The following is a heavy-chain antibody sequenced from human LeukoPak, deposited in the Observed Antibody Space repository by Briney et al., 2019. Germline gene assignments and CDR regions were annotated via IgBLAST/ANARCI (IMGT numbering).Heavy chain of an antibody. Sequence: VASVKVSCKTSGYSENFYGITWVRQVAGQGLEWMGWISAQHGQTEYAPNSQDRVTMTTDTYTNTAYMELRSLRSDDTAVCYCAGSLGYCTSNVCYLKYWGQGTLVTVSS. CDR1: GYSENFYG. CDR3: AGSLGYCTSNVCYLKY. CDR2: ISAQHGQT. D-gene: IGHD2-8*01. J-gene: IGHJ4*02. V-gene: IGHV1-18*01.